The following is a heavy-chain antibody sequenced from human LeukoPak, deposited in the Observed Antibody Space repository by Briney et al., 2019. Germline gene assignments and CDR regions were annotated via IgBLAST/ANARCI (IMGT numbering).Heavy chain of an antibody. V-gene: IGHV3-20*01. CDR3: ARNYHGSGSTAFDI. J-gene: IGHJ3*02. CDR1: GFTFDDYG. CDR2: INGNGGST. Sequence: GGSLRLSCAASGFTFDDYGMSWVRQAPGKGLEWVSGINGNGGSTGYGDSMKGRFTISRGNAKNSLYLQMNSLRVEDTALYHCARNYHGSGSTAFDIWGQGTMVTVSS. D-gene: IGHD3-10*01.